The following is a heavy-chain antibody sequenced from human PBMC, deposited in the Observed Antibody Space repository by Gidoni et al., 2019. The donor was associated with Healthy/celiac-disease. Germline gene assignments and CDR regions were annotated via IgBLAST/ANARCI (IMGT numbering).Heavy chain of an antibody. J-gene: IGHJ5*02. D-gene: IGHD3-22*01. V-gene: IGHV4-34*01. CDR1: GGSFSGYY. CDR2: INHSGST. Sequence: QVQPQQWGAGLSKPSETPALTCAVHGGSFSGYYWSWIRQPPGKGLEWIGEINHSGSTNYNPSLKSRVTISVNTAKNQFSLKLSSVTAADTAVYYCARGDDSSGPHVPLKSNWFDPWGQGTLVTVSS. CDR3: ARGDDSSGPHVPLKSNWFDP.